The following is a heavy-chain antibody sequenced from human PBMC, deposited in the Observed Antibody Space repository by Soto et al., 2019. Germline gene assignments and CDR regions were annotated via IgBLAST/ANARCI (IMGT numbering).Heavy chain of an antibody. CDR2: IYWGDDK. J-gene: IGHJ4*02. CDR3: AHALQLLDYGDYGGVFDY. CDR1: GFSLSTSGVG. V-gene: IGHV2-5*02. Sequence: QITLKESGPTLVKPTQTLTLNCTFSGFSLSTSGVGVGWIRQPPGKALEWLALIYWGDDKRYSPSLKSRLTITKDTSKNLVVLTMTNMDPVDTATYYRAHALQLLDYGDYGGVFDYWGQGTLVTVSS. D-gene: IGHD4-17*01.